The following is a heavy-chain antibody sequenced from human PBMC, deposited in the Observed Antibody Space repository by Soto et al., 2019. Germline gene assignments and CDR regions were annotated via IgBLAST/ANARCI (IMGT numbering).Heavy chain of an antibody. CDR3: ARSSVPGYDCWSGPYWYFDL. CDR2: IYYSGST. Sequence: QVQLQESGPGLVKPSETLSLTCTVSGGSISSYYWSWIRQPPGKGLEWIGYIYYSGSTNYNPSLKSRVTISVDTSKNQCSLKLSSVTAADTAVYYCARSSVPGYDCWSGPYWYFDLWGRGTLVTVSS. V-gene: IGHV4-59*01. CDR1: GGSISSYY. D-gene: IGHD3-3*01. J-gene: IGHJ2*01.